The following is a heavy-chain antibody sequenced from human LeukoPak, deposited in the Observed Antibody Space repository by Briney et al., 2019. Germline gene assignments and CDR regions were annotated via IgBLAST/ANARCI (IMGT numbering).Heavy chain of an antibody. Sequence: GGSLRLSCAASGFTFDDYAMHWARQAPGKGLEWVSGISWNSGSIGYADSVKGRFTISRDNAKNSLYLQMNSLRAEDTALYYCAKDSGSTSYLDYWGQGTLVTVSS. J-gene: IGHJ4*02. CDR2: ISWNSGSI. D-gene: IGHD2-2*01. CDR3: AKDSGSTSYLDY. CDR1: GFTFDDYA. V-gene: IGHV3-9*01.